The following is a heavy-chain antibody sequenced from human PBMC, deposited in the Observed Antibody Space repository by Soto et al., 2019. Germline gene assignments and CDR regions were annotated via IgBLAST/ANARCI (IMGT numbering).Heavy chain of an antibody. CDR3: AVERVGEMRV. CDR2: LNSDGTSV. CDR1: GLTFSSSW. D-gene: IGHD3-10*01. Sequence: EVQLVEAGGGLVRPGGSLRLSCTASGLTFSSSWMHWVRQAPGKGLMWVSRLNSDGTSVTYADSVKGRFTISRDNAKNTLFLQMDSLRDEDTAMYFCAVERVGEMRVWGQGTLVSVSS. V-gene: IGHV3-74*01. J-gene: IGHJ4*02.